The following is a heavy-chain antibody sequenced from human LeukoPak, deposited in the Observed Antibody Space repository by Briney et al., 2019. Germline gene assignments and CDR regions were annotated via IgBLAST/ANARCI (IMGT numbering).Heavy chain of an antibody. D-gene: IGHD3-9*01. CDR3: ARDFDMGITPGDDFDF. CDR2: IKEDGTYT. Sequence: GGSLRLSCAASGFSFSQYWMHWVPQTPGEGLVWVARIKEDGTYTSYADSVKGRFTISRDNARNTVFLQMNSLRAEDTAVYYCARDFDMGITPGDDFDFWGQGTLVTVSS. V-gene: IGHV3-74*01. CDR1: GFSFSQYW. J-gene: IGHJ4*02.